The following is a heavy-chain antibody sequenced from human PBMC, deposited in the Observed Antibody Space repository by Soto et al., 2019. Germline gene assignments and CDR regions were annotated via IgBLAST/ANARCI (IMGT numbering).Heavy chain of an antibody. CDR3: ARATTLDPKGNYPDHCGKDG. J-gene: IGHJ6*02. V-gene: IGHV4-34*01. CDR2: INHSGST. CDR1: GGSFSGYY. D-gene: IGHD1-1*01. Sequence: SETLSLTCAVYGGSFSGYYWSWIRQPPGKGLEWIGEINHSGSTNYNPSLKSRVTISVDTSKNQFSLKLSSVTAADTAVYYCARATTLDPKGNYPDHCGKDGLGQGTTVTSSS.